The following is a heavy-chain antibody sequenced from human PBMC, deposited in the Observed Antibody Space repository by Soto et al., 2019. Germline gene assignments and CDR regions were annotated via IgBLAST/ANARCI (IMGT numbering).Heavy chain of an antibody. J-gene: IGHJ6*02. CDR3: ASWGLGVPAASWANLNYYYYGMDV. D-gene: IGHD2-2*01. CDR2: IYYSGST. Sequence: QVQLQESGPGLVKPSQTLSLTCTVSGGSISSGGYYWSWIRQHPGKGLEWIGYIYYSGSTYYNPSLKSRVTISVDTSKNQFSLKLSSVTAADTAVYYCASWGLGVPAASWANLNYYYYGMDVWGQGTTVTVSS. CDR1: GGSISSGGYY. V-gene: IGHV4-31*03.